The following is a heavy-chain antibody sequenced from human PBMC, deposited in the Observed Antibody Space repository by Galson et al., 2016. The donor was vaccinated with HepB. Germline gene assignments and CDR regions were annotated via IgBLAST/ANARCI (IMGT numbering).Heavy chain of an antibody. CDR3: ARDLFDFWGGYFGVAEY. Sequence: SLRLSCATSGFTFSSFSMNWVRQAPGKGLEWLSYINGAATATYYADSVKGRFTISRDNGKNSLYLQMNSLRAEDTAVYYCARDLFDFWGGYFGVAEYWGQGTLAIVSS. CDR1: GFTFSSFS. D-gene: IGHD3-3*01. CDR2: INGAATAT. J-gene: IGHJ4*02. V-gene: IGHV3-48*01.